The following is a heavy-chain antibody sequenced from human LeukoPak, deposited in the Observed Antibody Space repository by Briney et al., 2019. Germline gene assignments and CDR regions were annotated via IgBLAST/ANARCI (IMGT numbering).Heavy chain of an antibody. Sequence: SETLSLTCTVSGGSISSYYWSWIRPPPGKGLEWIGYIYYSGSTNYNHSPKSLVTISVNTSKNQFPLMLSSVTAADTAVYYCARSKDILTGYCFDYWGQGTLVTVSS. V-gene: IGHV4-59*01. CDR1: GGSISSYY. CDR2: IYYSGST. CDR3: ARSKDILTGYCFDY. J-gene: IGHJ4*02. D-gene: IGHD3-9*01.